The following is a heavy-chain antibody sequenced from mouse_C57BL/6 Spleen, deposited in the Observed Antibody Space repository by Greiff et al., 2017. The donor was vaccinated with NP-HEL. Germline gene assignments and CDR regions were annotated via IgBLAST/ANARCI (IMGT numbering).Heavy chain of an antibody. CDR3: ASRMVRGAMDY. D-gene: IGHD2-2*01. J-gene: IGHJ4*01. Sequence: VQLQQSGAELVKPGASVKLSCTASGFNIKDYYMHWVKQRTEQGLEWIGRIDPEDGETKYAPKFQGKATITADTSSNTAYLQLSSLASEDTSVYYSASRMVRGAMDYWGQGTSVTVSS. V-gene: IGHV14-2*01. CDR2: IDPEDGET. CDR1: GFNIKDYY.